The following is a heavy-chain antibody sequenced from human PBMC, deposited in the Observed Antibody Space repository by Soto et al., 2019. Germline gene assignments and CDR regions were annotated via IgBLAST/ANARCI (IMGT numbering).Heavy chain of an antibody. Sequence: SQTLSLTWTVSAGSLSRYCCSWIRPPPGKGLEWIGYIYYSGSTNYNPSLRSRVTISVDTSKNQFSLKLSSVTAADTAVYYWARHNWNSQWHNFDYLGQGTLVTGSS. V-gene: IGHV4-59*01. CDR3: ARHNWNSQWHNFDY. J-gene: IGHJ4*02. CDR2: IYYSGST. CDR1: AGSLSRYC. D-gene: IGHD1-7*01.